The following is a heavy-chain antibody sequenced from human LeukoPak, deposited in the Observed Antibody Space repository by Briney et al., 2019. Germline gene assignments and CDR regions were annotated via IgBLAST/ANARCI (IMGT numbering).Heavy chain of an antibody. J-gene: IGHJ4*02. Sequence: SETLSLTCTVSGGSISSGGYYWSWIRQHPGKGLEWIGYIYYGGSTYYNPSLKSRVTISVDTSKNQFSLKLSSVTAADTAVYYCARGDDSSGYYYSDFFDYWGQGTLVTVSS. D-gene: IGHD3-22*01. CDR1: GGSISSGGYY. V-gene: IGHV4-31*03. CDR2: IYYGGST. CDR3: ARGDDSSGYYYSDFFDY.